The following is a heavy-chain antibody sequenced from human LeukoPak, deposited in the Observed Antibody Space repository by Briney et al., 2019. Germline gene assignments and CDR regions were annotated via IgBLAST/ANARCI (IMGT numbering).Heavy chain of an antibody. Sequence: GGSLRLSCAASGFTFSAYWMSWVRQAPGKGLEWVANIRQDGSETYYADSAKGRFTISRDNAKNTLYLQMNSLRAEDTAVYYCARGATYAYYQDYWGQGTLVTVSS. CDR2: IRQDGSET. V-gene: IGHV3-7*01. CDR1: GFTFSAYW. D-gene: IGHD1-26*01. CDR3: ARGATYAYYQDY. J-gene: IGHJ4*02.